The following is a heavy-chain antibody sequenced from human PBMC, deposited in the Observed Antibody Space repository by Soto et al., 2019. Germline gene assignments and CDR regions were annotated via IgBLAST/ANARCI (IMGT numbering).Heavy chain of an antibody. CDR3: AKDKIWFGELLYTHDFDY. V-gene: IGHV3-23*01. CDR1: GFTFSSYA. CDR2: ISGSGGST. Sequence: GGSLRLSCAASGFTFSSYAMSWVRQAPGKGLEWVSAISGSGGSTYYADSVKGRFTISRDNSKNTLYLQMNSLRAEDTAVYYCAKDKIWFGELLYTHDFDYWGQGTLVTVSS. D-gene: IGHD3-10*01. J-gene: IGHJ4*02.